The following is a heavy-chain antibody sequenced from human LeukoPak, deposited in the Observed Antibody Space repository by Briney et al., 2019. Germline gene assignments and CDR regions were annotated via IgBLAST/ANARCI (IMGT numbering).Heavy chain of an antibody. J-gene: IGHJ4*02. CDR3: AGQRDIPRVVDY. D-gene: IGHD2-15*01. V-gene: IGHV4-39*01. CDR1: GGSISSSSYY. CDR2: IYYSGST. Sequence: ASETLSLTCTVSGGSISSSSYYWGWIRQPPGKGLEWIGSIYYSGSTYYNPSLKSRVTISVDTSKNQFSLKLSSVTAADTAVYYCAGQRDIPRVVDYWGQGTLVTVSS.